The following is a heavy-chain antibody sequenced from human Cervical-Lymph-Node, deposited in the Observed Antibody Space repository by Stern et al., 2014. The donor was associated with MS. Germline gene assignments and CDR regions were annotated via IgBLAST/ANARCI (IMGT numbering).Heavy chain of an antibody. CDR3: ARQRYFDY. J-gene: IGHJ4*02. CDR1: GYTFTSYR. CDR2: IFPGSSNL. V-gene: IGHV5-51*01. Sequence: EVQLVESGPEVKRPGESLQISCQASGYTFTSYRSGGVRQMPGKGRNGLAIIFPGSSNLRSSPSFKGKVPISADKSSSTAYLQWNNLKASDTAIYYCARQRYFDYWGQGTLVTVSS.